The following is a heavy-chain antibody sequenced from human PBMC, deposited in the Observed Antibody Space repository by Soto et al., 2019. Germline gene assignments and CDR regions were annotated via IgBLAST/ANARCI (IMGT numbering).Heavy chain of an antibody. CDR1: GFTFSSYS. CDR3: AIDLRSITSRSDPPDFYX. V-gene: IGHV3-21*01. J-gene: IGHJ4*02. CDR2: ISGSSSYI. Sequence: WGSLRVSCAASGFTFSSYSMNWVRQAPGKGLEWVSSISGSSSYIYYAYSVKGRFTISRDNAKNSLYLQMNSLRAEDTAVYYCAIDLRSITSRSDPPDFYXWGQGTLFPVSX. D-gene: IGHD3-16*01.